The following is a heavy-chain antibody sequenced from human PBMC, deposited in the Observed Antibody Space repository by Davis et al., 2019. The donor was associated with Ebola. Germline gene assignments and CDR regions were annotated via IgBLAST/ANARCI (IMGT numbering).Heavy chain of an antibody. J-gene: IGHJ4*02. CDR2: IKSRRDGGTT. V-gene: IGHV3-15*01. CDR3: TPDRGIAIRPLFDS. Sequence: PGGSLRLSCTASAFSAKDVWMGWVRQAPGKGLEWVARIKSRRDGGTTDHAAPVRGRFSISRDESRNTVDLQMNSLRIEDTAVYFCTPDRGIAIRPLFDSWGQGTLVTVSS. CDR1: AFSAKDVW. D-gene: IGHD6-13*01.